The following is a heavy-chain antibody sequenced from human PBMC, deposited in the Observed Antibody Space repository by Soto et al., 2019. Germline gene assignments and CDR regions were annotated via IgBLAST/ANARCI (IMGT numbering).Heavy chain of an antibody. J-gene: IGHJ6*02. CDR1: GFTFSSYA. CDR2: ISHDGNNK. D-gene: IGHD2-2*01. CDR3: ARDYRTSSAGYYYYGMDV. Sequence: QVQMVESGGGVVQPGGSLRLSCAASGFTFSSYAMHWVCQAPGKGLEWVTTISHDGNNKFYADSVKGRFIVSRDNSRTTLFLQMNSLRPEDTGIYYCARDYRTSSAGYYYYGMDVWGQGTTVTVSS. V-gene: IGHV3-30-3*01.